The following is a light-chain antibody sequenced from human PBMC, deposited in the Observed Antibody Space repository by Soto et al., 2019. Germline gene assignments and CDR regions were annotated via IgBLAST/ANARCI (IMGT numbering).Light chain of an antibody. CDR1: QSISSY. CDR2: AAS. Sequence: DIQITQSPSSLSASVGDRVPLTCRASQSISSYLNWYQQKPGKAPKLLIYAASSLQSGVPSRFSGSGSGTDFTLTISSLQPEDFATYYCQQSYSSITFGQGTRLEI. J-gene: IGKJ5*01. V-gene: IGKV1-39*01. CDR3: QQSYSSIT.